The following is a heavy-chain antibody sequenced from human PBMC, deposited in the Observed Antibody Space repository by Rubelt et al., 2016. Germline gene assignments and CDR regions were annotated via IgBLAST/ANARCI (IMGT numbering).Heavy chain of an antibody. CDR2: IYYSGST. V-gene: IGHV4-39*01. Sequence: QQQLQESGPGLVKPSETLSLTCTVSGGSISSSSYYWGWIRQPPGKGLEWIGNIYYSGSTYYNPSLKSRVTISVDTSKNQFPLKRISVTAADTAVYYCARRYSNGLYWFFDLWGRGTLVTVSS. CDR3: ARRYSNGLYWFFDL. D-gene: IGHD6-19*01. J-gene: IGHJ2*01. CDR1: GGSISSSSYY.